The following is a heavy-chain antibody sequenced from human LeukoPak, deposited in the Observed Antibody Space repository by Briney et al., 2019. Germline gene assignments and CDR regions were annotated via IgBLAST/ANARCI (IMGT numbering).Heavy chain of an antibody. V-gene: IGHV1-3*02. CDR1: GYTFTSYD. Sequence: ASVKVSCKASGYTFTSYDINWVRQAPGQSLEWMGWSTTGRGETRYSQEFQRRITFTRDTSASTVYMDLSDLRSEDTAVYYCARGGKQWRGGNYFDSWGQGTLVAVSS. CDR2: STTGRGET. D-gene: IGHD6-19*01. CDR3: ARGGKQWRGGNYFDS. J-gene: IGHJ4*02.